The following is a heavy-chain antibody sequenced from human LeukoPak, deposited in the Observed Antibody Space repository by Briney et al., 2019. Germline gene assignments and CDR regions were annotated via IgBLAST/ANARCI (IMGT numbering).Heavy chain of an antibody. CDR1: GFTFSSYW. V-gene: IGHV3-7*03. CDR3: ARVRGGYCSSTSCSLGFGAFDI. CDR2: INQDGSEK. Sequence: GGSLRLSCAASGFTFSSYWMTWVRQTPGKGLEWVANINQDGSEKDYVDSVKGRFTISRDNAKNSLYLQMNSLRAEDTAVYYCARVRGGYCSSTSCSLGFGAFDIWGQGTMATVSS. J-gene: IGHJ3*02. D-gene: IGHD2-2*01.